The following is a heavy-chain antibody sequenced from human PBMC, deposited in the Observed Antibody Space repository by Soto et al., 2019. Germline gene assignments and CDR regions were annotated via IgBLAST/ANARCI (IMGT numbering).Heavy chain of an antibody. CDR1: GFTFSKAW. J-gene: IGHJ4*02. CDR2: IKXXPXXXXT. V-gene: IGHV3-15*07. Sequence: EVQLVESGGDLVKPGGSLRLSCAASGFTFSKAWMHWVRQSPGKGLEWVGXIKXXPXXXXTDYAAPVKGRFTISRDDSXXXXXXXXXXXXXXXXXXXXXXXXLTTVLTIWYWGQGTLVTVSS. CDR3: XXXLTTVLTIWY. D-gene: IGHD3-3*01.